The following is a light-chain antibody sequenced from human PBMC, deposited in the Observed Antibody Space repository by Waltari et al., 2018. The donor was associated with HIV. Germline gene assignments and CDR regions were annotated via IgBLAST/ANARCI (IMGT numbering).Light chain of an antibody. CDR3: GTWDASLNLAGV. V-gene: IGLV1-51*01. J-gene: IGLJ3*02. Sequence: QSALTQPPSVSAAPGQKVTISCSGSASNIGTFYVSWYQQFPGTPPKLIIFDNDQRHSGVPDRCATSKSGTSATLDITGLQTGDEADYYCGTWDASLNLAGVFGGGTRLTVL. CDR1: ASNIGTFY. CDR2: DND.